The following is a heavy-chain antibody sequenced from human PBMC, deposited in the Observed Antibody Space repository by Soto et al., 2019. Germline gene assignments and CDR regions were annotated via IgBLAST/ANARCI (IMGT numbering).Heavy chain of an antibody. CDR2: IIPIFGTA. CDR1: GGTFSSYA. CDR3: ASGARAGNPNPVDY. J-gene: IGHJ4*02. Sequence: SVKVSCKASGGTFSSYAISWVRQAPGQGLEWMGGIIPIFGTANYAQKFQGRVTITADESTSTAYMELSSLRSEDTAVYYCASGARAGNPNPVDYWGQGTLVTVSS. V-gene: IGHV1-69*13. D-gene: IGHD2-15*01.